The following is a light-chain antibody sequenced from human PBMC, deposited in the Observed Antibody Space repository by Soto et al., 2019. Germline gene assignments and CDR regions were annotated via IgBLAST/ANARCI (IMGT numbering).Light chain of an antibody. CDR3: AAWDDSLNGRGV. J-gene: IGLJ3*02. CDR1: SYNIGRNT. CDR2: SDS. Sequence: QAVVTQPPSASGTPGQRVTISCSGSSYNIGRNTVNWYQQLPGTAPKLLIYSDSQRPSGVPDRFSGSKSGTSASLAISGLQSEDEADYYCAAWDDSLNGRGVFGGGTQLTVL. V-gene: IGLV1-44*01.